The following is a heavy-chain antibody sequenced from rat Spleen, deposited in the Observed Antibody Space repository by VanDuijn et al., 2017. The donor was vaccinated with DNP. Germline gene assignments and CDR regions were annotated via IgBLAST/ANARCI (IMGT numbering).Heavy chain of an antibody. J-gene: IGHJ2*01. CDR3: TTDGPLYFSSFIYVPFDY. D-gene: IGHD1-2*01. Sequence: EVQLVESGGGLVQPGRSLKLSCAASGFTFSNYDMAWVRQAPTKGLEWVATISYDGSSTYYRDSVKGRFTISRANAKSTLYLQMDSLRSEDTATYYCTTDGPLYFSSFIYVPFDYWGRGVMVTVSS. CDR1: GFTFSNYD. CDR2: ISYDGSST. V-gene: IGHV5-29*01.